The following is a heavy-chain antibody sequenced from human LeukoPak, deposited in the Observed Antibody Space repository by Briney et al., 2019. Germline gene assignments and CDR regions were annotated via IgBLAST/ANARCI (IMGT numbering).Heavy chain of an antibody. J-gene: IGHJ3*02. D-gene: IGHD3-10*01. CDR2: ISAYNGNT. Sequence: ASVKVSCKASGHTFTSYGISWVRQAPGQGLEWMGWISAYNGNTNYAQKLQGRVTMTTDTSTSTAYMELRSLRSDDTAVYYCARDGSYGSGSYSEEGDAFDIWGQGTMVTVSS. V-gene: IGHV1-18*01. CDR1: GHTFTSYG. CDR3: ARDGSYGSGSYSEEGDAFDI.